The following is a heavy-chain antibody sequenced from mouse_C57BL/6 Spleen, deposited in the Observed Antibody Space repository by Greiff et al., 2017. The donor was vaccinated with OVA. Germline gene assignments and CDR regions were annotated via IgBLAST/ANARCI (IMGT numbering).Heavy chain of an antibody. CDR3: ASGGYYSNWFAY. V-gene: IGHV3-6*01. Sequence: EVQLQQSGPGLVKPSQSLSLTCSVTGYSITSGYYWNWIRQFPGNKLEWMGYISYDGSNNYNPSLKNRISITRDTSKNQFFLKLNSVTTEDTATYYCASGGYYSNWFAYWGQGTLVTVSA. CDR2: ISYDGSN. CDR1: GYSITSGYY. J-gene: IGHJ3*01. D-gene: IGHD2-5*01.